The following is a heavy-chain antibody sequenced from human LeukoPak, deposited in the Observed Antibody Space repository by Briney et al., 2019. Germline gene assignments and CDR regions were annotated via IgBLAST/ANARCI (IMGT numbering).Heavy chain of an antibody. CDR1: GFTISSYY. CDR3: ARDSGSGTYY. J-gene: IGHJ4*02. Sequence: GGSLRLSCAASGFTISSYYMAWVRQAPGKGLEWVSVIYHSGNTDYADSVKGRFTISRDNSKNTVYLQMSSLRAEDTAVYYCARDSGSGTYYWGQGTLVTVSS. V-gene: IGHV3-53*01. D-gene: IGHD6-19*01. CDR2: IYHSGNT.